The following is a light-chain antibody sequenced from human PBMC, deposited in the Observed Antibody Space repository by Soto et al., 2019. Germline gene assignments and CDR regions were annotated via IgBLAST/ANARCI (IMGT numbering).Light chain of an antibody. CDR3: QLYYTFPWT. CDR1: QGVSNY. V-gene: IGKV1-8*01. J-gene: IGKJ1*01. CDR2: AAS. Sequence: AIRMTQSPSSLSASTGEGVTITCRASQGVSNYLAWYQQKPGQAPKVLIHAASTLQGGVPSRFSGSGSGTDFTLTISGLQSDYFATYYCQLYYTFPWTFGQGTKVDIK.